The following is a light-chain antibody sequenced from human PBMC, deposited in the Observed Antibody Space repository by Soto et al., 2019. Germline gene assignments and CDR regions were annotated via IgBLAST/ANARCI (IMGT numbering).Light chain of an antibody. J-gene: IGKJ1*01. Sequence: EIVLTQSPRPLSLSPGDRATLSCRASQSVSSSYLAGYQQKPGQAPRLLIYGTSNRATGIPDRFSGSGSGTDFSLTISSLEPGDLAVYYCQQYGSSPRTFGQGTKVDIK. CDR1: QSVSSSY. CDR3: QQYGSSPRT. V-gene: IGKV3-20*01. CDR2: GTS.